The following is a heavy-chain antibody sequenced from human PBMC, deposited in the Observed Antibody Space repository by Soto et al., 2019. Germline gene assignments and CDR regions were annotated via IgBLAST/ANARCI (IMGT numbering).Heavy chain of an antibody. CDR3: AKSTGGTANGMGV. CDR2: NSWNSGTI. J-gene: IGHJ6*02. D-gene: IGHD2-8*02. Sequence: EVQVVESGGGLVQPGRSLRLSCAASGFSFDDYAMHWVRQAPGKGLEWVSGNSWNSGTIGYADSVKSRFTISRDNAKNSLYLQMNSLRAEDTALYYCAKSTGGTANGMGVWGQGTTVTVSS. V-gene: IGHV3-9*01. CDR1: GFSFDDYA.